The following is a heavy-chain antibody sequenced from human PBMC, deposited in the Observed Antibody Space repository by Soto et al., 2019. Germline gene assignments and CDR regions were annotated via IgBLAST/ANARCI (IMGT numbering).Heavy chain of an antibody. CDR2: LNPAGGST. Sequence: QVQLVQSGAEVKEPGASVTVSCKASGYTFTDSYIHWVRQAPGQGLEWMGVLNPAGGSTMYIKKFQGRVTLTRDMSTSTVHMVLSALSSDDTATYYCARDEGAALGFQYWGQGTPVNVFS. CDR1: GYTFTDSY. J-gene: IGHJ4*02. CDR3: ARDEGAALGFQY. V-gene: IGHV1-46*01. D-gene: IGHD6-25*01.